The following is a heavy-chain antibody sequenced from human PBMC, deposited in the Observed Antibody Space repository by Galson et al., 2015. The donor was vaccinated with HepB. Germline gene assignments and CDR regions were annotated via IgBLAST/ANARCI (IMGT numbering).Heavy chain of an antibody. V-gene: IGHV3-11*06. Sequence: SLRLSCAASGFTFSDYYMSWIRQAPGKGLEWVSYISSSSSYTNYADSVKGRFTISRDNAKNSLYLQMNSLRAEDTAVYYCARAYYYDSSLDYWGQGTLVTVSS. J-gene: IGHJ4*02. D-gene: IGHD3-22*01. CDR2: ISSSSSYT. CDR1: GFTFSDYY. CDR3: ARAYYYDSSLDY.